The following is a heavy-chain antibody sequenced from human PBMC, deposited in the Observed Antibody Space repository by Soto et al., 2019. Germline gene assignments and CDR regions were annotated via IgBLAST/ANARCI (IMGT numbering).Heavy chain of an antibody. CDR2: IIPIFGTA. V-gene: IGHV1-69*13. Sequence: SVKVSCKASGGTFSSYAISWVRQAPGQGLEWMGGIIPIFGTANYAQKFQGRVTITADESTSTAYMELSSLRSEDTAVYYCARSTEGAGGPYYYYYYMDGWGKGTTVTVSS. J-gene: IGHJ6*03. D-gene: IGHD3-10*01. CDR1: GGTFSSYA. CDR3: ARSTEGAGGPYYYYYYMDG.